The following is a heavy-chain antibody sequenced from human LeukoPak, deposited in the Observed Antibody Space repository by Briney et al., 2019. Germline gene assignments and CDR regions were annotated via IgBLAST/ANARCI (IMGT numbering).Heavy chain of an antibody. Sequence: HPGGSLRLSCAASGFTVGTNYMSWVRQAPGKGLEWVSLIYSGSSTYYANSVKGRFTISRDNSKNTVYLQMNSLRAEDTAVYYCARDYGQQLARYWGQGTLVTVSS. CDR2: IYSGSST. CDR1: GFTVGTNY. CDR3: ARDYGQQLARY. V-gene: IGHV3-53*05. D-gene: IGHD6-13*01. J-gene: IGHJ4*02.